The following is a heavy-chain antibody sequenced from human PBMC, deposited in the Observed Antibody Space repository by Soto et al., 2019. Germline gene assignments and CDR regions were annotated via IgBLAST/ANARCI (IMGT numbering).Heavy chain of an antibody. J-gene: IGHJ4*02. CDR1: GATTSTVGYS. CDR2: TYHSGNP. CDR3: ARGIQLWLDFDY. D-gene: IGHD5-18*01. Sequence: SETLSLTWVVSGATTSTVGYSRAWTRKQPGKPLEWIGHTYHSGNPYYNPSLKSRVIISVDRSKNQFSLKLSSVTAADTAVYYCARGIQLWLDFDYWGQGTLVTVSS. V-gene: IGHV4-30-2*01.